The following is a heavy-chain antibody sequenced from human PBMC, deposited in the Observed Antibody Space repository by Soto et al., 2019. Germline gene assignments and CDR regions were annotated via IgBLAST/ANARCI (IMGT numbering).Heavy chain of an antibody. J-gene: IGHJ6*04. CDR3: ARDGIVVVPAAIRLRERMDV. CDR2: INQDGSEK. Sequence: GGSLRLSCAASGFTFSSYWMSWVRQAPGKGLEWVANINQDGSEKYYVDSVKGRFTISRDNAKNSLYLQMNSLRAEDTAVYYCARDGIVVVPAAIRLRERMDVWGNGTTVTVAS. CDR1: GFTFSSYW. V-gene: IGHV3-7*01. D-gene: IGHD2-2*02.